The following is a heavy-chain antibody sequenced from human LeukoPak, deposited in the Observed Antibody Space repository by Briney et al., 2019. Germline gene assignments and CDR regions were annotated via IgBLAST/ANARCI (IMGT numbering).Heavy chain of an antibody. J-gene: IGHJ6*02. CDR1: GGTFSSYA. CDR3: ARDDCSGGSCPPGSYGMDV. Sequence: SVKVSCKASGGTFSSYAISWVRQAPGQGLEWMGGIIPIFGTANYAQKFQGRVTITADESTSTAYMELSSLRSDDTAAYYCARDDCSGGSCPPGSYGMDVWGQGTTVTVSS. CDR2: IIPIFGTA. V-gene: IGHV1-69*13. D-gene: IGHD2-15*01.